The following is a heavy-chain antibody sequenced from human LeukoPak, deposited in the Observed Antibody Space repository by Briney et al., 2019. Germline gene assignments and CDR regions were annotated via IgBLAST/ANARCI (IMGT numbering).Heavy chain of an antibody. J-gene: IGHJ4*02. V-gene: IGHV4-34*01. Sequence: SETLSLTCAVYGGSFSGYYWSWIRQPPGKGLEWIGEINHSGSTNYNPSLKSRVTISVDTSKNQFSLKLSSVTAADTAVYYCASSLVVPAATGGQTVPLVAYWGQGTLVTVSS. CDR3: ASSLVVPAATGGQTVPLVAY. D-gene: IGHD2-2*01. CDR1: GGSFSGYY. CDR2: INHSGST.